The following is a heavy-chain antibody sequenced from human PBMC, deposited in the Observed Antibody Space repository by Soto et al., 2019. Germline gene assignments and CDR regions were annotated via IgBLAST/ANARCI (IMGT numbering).Heavy chain of an antibody. Sequence: LSLTCTVSGGSISNAAYSWSWIRQPPGKGLEWIGYIYPSGMPFYNPSLRSRVTISIDRSNDQFSLNLKSVTAADTAVYYCARAPSSGWYYAFDIWGQGTMVTVSS. V-gene: IGHV4-30-2*01. CDR1: GGSISNAAYS. CDR2: IYPSGMP. D-gene: IGHD6-19*01. J-gene: IGHJ3*02. CDR3: ARAPSSGWYYAFDI.